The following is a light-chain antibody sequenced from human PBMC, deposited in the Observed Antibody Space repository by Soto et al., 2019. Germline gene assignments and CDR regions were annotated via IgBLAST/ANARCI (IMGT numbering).Light chain of an antibody. CDR3: QQYNNWPRT. Sequence: EIVMTQSPATLSVSPGERATLSCRASQSVSSNLAWYQQKPGQAPRLLIYGASTRATGFPARFSGSGPGTEFSLTISSLQSEDFAVYYCQQYNNWPRTFGQGTKVEIK. V-gene: IGKV3-15*01. CDR2: GAS. CDR1: QSVSSN. J-gene: IGKJ1*01.